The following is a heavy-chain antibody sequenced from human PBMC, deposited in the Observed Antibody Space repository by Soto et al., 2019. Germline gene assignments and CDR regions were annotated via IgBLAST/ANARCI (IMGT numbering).Heavy chain of an antibody. CDR3: ARDYPKDAFDI. J-gene: IGHJ3*02. CDR1: GFTFSSYG. V-gene: IGHV3-33*01. CDR2: IWYDGSNK. Sequence: QVQLVESGGGVVQPGRSLRLSCAASGFTFSSYGMHWVRQAPGKGLEWVAVIWYDGSNKYYADSVKGRFTISRDNSKNTLYLQMNSLRAEDTAVYYCARDYPKDAFDIWGQGTMVTVSS.